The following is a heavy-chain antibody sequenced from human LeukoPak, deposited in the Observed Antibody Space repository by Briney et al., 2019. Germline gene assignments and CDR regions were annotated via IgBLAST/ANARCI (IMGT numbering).Heavy chain of an antibody. V-gene: IGHV3-30*02. Sequence: GGSLRLSCAASGFTFSSYGMHWVRQAPGKGLEWVAFIRYDGSDKYYADSVKGRFTISRDNSKNTLYLQMNSLRAEDTAVYYCAKEAYSYGYFDYWGQGTLVTVSS. CDR2: IRYDGSDK. CDR1: GFTFSSYG. CDR3: AKEAYSYGYFDY. D-gene: IGHD5-18*01. J-gene: IGHJ4*02.